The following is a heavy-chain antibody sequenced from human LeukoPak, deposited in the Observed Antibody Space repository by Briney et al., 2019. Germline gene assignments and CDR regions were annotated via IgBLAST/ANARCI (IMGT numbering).Heavy chain of an antibody. V-gene: IGHV4-34*01. CDR2: INHSGST. D-gene: IGHD1-20*01. CDR1: GGSFSGYY. CDR3: ARGDGITGTQGRLDY. J-gene: IGHJ4*02. Sequence: PSETLSLTCAVYGGSFSGYYWSWVRQPPGKGLEWIGEINHSGSTNYNPSLKSRVTISADTSKNQFSLKLSSVTAADTAVYYCARGDGITGTQGRLDYWGQGTLVTVSS.